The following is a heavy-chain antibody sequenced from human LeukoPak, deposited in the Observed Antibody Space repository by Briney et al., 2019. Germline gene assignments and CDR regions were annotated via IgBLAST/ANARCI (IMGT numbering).Heavy chain of an antibody. CDR3: ARDPGGGSSNNGLPVGRWFDP. CDR2: IYYSGST. Sequence: SETLSLTCTVSGGSIGSSSYYWGWIRQPPGKGLEWIGSIYYSGSTYYNPSLKSRVTISVDTSKNQFSLKLSSVTAADTAVYYCARDPGGGSSNNGLPVGRWFDPWGQGTLVTVSS. J-gene: IGHJ5*02. D-gene: IGHD1-26*01. V-gene: IGHV4-39*07. CDR1: GGSIGSSSYY.